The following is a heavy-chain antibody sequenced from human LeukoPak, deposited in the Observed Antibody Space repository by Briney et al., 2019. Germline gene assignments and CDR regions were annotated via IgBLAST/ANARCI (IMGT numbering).Heavy chain of an antibody. CDR2: KSYGGSNK. V-gene: IGHV3-30*18. Sequence: GGSLRLSCAASGFTFSSYGMHWVRQAPGKGLEWVAVKSYGGSNKYYADSVKGRFTISRDNSKNTLYLQMNSLRAEDTAVYYCAKDLSDDYSFDYWGQGTLVTVSS. J-gene: IGHJ4*02. D-gene: IGHD4-11*01. CDR3: AKDLSDDYSFDY. CDR1: GFTFSSYG.